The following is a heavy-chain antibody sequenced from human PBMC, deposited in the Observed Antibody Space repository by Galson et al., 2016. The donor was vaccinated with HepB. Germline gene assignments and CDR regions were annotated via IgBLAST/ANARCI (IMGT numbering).Heavy chain of an antibody. J-gene: IGHJ5*02. CDR1: GDTFSSYA. CDR2: IIPIYDTT. CDR3: ARVKRYCSRNSCYFGP. D-gene: IGHD2-2*01. V-gene: IGHV1-69*06. Sequence: SVKVSCKASGDTFSSYAISWVRQAPGQGLEWMGGIIPIYDTTNYAQKFQGRVTITAAKSTSTAYMELRSLRSEDTAVYYGARVKRYCSRNSCYFGPWGQGILVTVSP.